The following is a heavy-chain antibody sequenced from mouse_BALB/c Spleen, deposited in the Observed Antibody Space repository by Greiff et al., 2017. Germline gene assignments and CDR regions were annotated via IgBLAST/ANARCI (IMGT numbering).Heavy chain of an antibody. CDR1: GFNIKDYY. J-gene: IGHJ3*01. D-gene: IGHD1-2*01. V-gene: IGHV14-1*02. Sequence: EVKLLESGAELVRPGALVKLSCKASGFNIKDYYMHWVKQRPEQGLEWIGWIDPENGNTIYDPKFQGKASITADTSSNTAYLQLSSLTSEDTAVYYCAPTTATWFAYWGQGTLVTVSA. CDR2: IDPENGNT. CDR3: APTTATWFAY.